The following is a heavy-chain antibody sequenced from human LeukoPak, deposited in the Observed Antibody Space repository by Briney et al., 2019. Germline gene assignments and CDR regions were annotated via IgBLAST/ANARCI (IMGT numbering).Heavy chain of an antibody. J-gene: IGHJ6*02. CDR1: GFTFSSYS. D-gene: IGHD1-26*01. V-gene: IGHV3-21*01. CDR3: AREGGAFTLDYYYYGMDV. CDR2: ISSSSYI. Sequence: GGSLRLSCAASGFTFSSYSMNWVRQAPGKGLEWVSSISSSSYIYYADSVKGRFTISRDNAKNSLYLQMNSLRAEDTAVYYCAREGGAFTLDYYYYGMDVWGQGTTVTVSS.